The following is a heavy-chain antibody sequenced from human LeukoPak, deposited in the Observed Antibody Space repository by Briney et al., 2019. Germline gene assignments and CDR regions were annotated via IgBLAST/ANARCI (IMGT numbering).Heavy chain of an antibody. D-gene: IGHD5-12*01. CDR1: GFTFSSYA. Sequence: GGSLRLSCAASGFTFSSYAMHWVRQAPGKGLVWVGRINNDGTDTIYADSVKGRFTVSRDNAKNTLYLQMNSLRVEDTAVYFCARGGFSHGFDVWGQGTVVTVSS. V-gene: IGHV3-74*01. CDR2: INNDGTDT. J-gene: IGHJ3*01. CDR3: ARGGFSHGFDV.